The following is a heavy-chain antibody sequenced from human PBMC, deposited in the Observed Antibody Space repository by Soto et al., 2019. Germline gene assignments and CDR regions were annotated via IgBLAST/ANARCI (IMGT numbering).Heavy chain of an antibody. D-gene: IGHD2-2*01. V-gene: IGHV4-59*01. J-gene: IGHJ6*03. CDR1: GGSISSYY. CDR3: ERVPAAMWGSYYYYMDV. CDR2: IYYSGST. Sequence: PSETLSLTCTVSGGSISSYYWSWIRQPPGKGLEWIGYIYYSGSTNYNPSLKSRVTISVDTSKNQFSLKLSSVTAADTAVYYCERVPAAMWGSYYYYMDVWGKGTTVTVSS.